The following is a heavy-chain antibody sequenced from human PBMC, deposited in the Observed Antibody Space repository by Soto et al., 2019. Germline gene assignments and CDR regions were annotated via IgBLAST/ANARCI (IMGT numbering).Heavy chain of an antibody. CDR2: ISSNGGST. J-gene: IGHJ4*02. V-gene: IGHV3-64D*08. D-gene: IGHD6-19*01. CDR3: VKEANSRYSSGWYSARQAPTAHFDY. CDR1: GFTFSSYA. Sequence: PGGSLRLSCSASGFTFSSYAMHWVRQAPGKGLEYVSAISSNGGSTYYADSVKGRFTISRDNSKNTLYLQMSSLRAEDTAVYYCVKEANSRYSSGWYSARQAPTAHFDYWGQGTLVTVSS.